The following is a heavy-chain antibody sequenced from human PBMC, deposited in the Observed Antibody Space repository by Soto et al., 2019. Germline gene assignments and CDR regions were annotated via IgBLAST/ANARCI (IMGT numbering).Heavy chain of an antibody. CDR3: AREGGGSWYDFDY. Sequence: ASVKVSCKASGYTFTSYAMHWVRQAPGQRLEWMGWINAGNGNTKYSQKIQGRVTITRDTSASTAYMELSSLRSEDTAVYYCAREGGGSWYDFDYWGQGTLVTVSS. J-gene: IGHJ4*02. V-gene: IGHV1-3*01. CDR2: INAGNGNT. D-gene: IGHD2-15*01. CDR1: GYTFTSYA.